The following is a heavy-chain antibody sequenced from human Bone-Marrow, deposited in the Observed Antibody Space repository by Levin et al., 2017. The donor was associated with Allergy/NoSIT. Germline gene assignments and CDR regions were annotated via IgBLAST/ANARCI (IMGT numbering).Heavy chain of an antibody. CDR1: GFTFSSYS. CDR2: ISSSSSFI. D-gene: IGHD6-13*01. CDR3: ARDPAGVSVLGAFDI. V-gene: IGHV3-21*01. Sequence: GGSLRLSCAASGFTFSSYSMNWVRQAPGKGLEWVSSISSSSSFIYYADSVKGRFTVSRDNARNSLYLQMSSLRAEDTAVYFCARDPAGVSVLGAFDIWGQGTMVTVSS. J-gene: IGHJ3*02.